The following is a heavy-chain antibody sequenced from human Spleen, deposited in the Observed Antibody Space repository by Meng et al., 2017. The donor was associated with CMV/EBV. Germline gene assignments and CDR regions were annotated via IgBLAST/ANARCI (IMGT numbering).Heavy chain of an antibody. CDR1: YTFTSYD. V-gene: IGHV1-2*02. CDR3: ARDLVLTGYFGNWFDP. J-gene: IGHJ5*02. D-gene: IGHD3-9*01. CDR2: INPNSGGT. Sequence: YTFTSYDINWVRQAPGQGLEWMGWINPNSGGTNYAQKFQGRVTMTRDTSISTAYLSLSTLNSYSTAVYYCARDLVLTGYFGNWFDPWG.